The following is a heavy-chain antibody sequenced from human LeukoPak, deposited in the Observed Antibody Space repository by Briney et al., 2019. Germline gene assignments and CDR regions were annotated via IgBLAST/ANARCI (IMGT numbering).Heavy chain of an antibody. Sequence: GGSLRLSCAASGFSFSIFAMHWVRQAPGKGLERVAFIRYDGSNKYYLDSLKGRFTISRHNSKNTLSLQMNSLGAEDTAVYYCAKEAVDIYYFYYWGQGTLVTVSS. J-gene: IGHJ4*02. CDR3: AKEAVDIYYFYY. CDR2: IRYDGSNK. V-gene: IGHV3-30*02. CDR1: GFSFSIFA. D-gene: IGHD2-2*03.